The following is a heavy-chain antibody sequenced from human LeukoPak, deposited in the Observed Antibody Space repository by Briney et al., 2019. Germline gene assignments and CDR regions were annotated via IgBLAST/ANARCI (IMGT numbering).Heavy chain of an antibody. J-gene: IGHJ4*02. V-gene: IGHV4-31*03. Sequence: SETLSLTCTVSGGSISSGGSYWGWIRQHPGKGLEWIGYIYYSGSTYYNPSLKSRVTISVDTSKNQFSLKLSSVTAADTAVYYCARGVAGTFYWGQGTLVTVSS. CDR3: ARGVAGTFY. D-gene: IGHD6-19*01. CDR2: IYYSGST. CDR1: GGSISSGGSY.